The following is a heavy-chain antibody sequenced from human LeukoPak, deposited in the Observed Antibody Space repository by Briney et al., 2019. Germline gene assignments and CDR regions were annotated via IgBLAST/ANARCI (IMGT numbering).Heavy chain of an antibody. CDR1: GGSISSYY. J-gene: IGHJ4*02. CDR2: IYYSGST. D-gene: IGHD2-21*01. V-gene: IGHV4-59*08. Sequence: SETLSLTCTVSGGSISSYYWSWIRQPPGKGLEWIGYIYYSGSTNYNLSLKSRVTISVDTSKNQFSLKLSSVTAADTAVYYCARHPRYSNLYFDYWGQGTLVTVSS. CDR3: ARHPRYSNLYFDY.